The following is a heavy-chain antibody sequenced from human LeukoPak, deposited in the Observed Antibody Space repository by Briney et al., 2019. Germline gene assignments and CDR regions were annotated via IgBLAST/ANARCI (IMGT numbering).Heavy chain of an antibody. V-gene: IGHV3-23*01. Sequence: GGSLRLSCAASGFTFSSYGMSWVRQAPGKGLEWVSAISGSGGSTYYADSVKGRFTISRDNSKNTLYLQMNSLRAEDTAVYYCAKDRYYYDSSGYYTGFDHWGQGTLVTVSS. D-gene: IGHD3-22*01. CDR2: ISGSGGST. CDR3: AKDRYYYDSSGYYTGFDH. CDR1: GFTFSSYG. J-gene: IGHJ4*02.